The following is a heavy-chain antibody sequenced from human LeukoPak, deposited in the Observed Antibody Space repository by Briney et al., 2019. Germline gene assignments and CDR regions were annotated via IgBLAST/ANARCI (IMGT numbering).Heavy chain of an antibody. CDR2: IGTAGDT. D-gene: IGHD4-17*01. J-gene: IGHJ6*02. V-gene: IGHV3-13*01. Sequence: TGGSLRLSCAASGFTFSNYDMHWVRHATGKGLEWVSAIGTAGDTYYPGSVKGRFTISRENAKNSLYLQMNSLRAGDTAVYYCARGPATVTASYYYYGMDVWGQGTTVTVSS. CDR3: ARGPATVTASYYYYGMDV. CDR1: GFTFSNYD.